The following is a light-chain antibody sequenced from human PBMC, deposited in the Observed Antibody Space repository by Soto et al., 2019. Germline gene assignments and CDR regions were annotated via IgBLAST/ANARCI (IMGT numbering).Light chain of an antibody. CDR3: SSFTSSNTWL. V-gene: IGLV2-14*01. CDR1: SSNVGGYNY. J-gene: IGLJ3*02. Sequence: QSALTQPASVSGSPGQSITISCTGTSSNVGGYNYVSWYQQYPGKAPKLMIFEVTNRPSGVSDRFSGSKSGNTASLTISGLQAEDEAYYYCSSFTSSNTWLFGGGTKVTVL. CDR2: EVT.